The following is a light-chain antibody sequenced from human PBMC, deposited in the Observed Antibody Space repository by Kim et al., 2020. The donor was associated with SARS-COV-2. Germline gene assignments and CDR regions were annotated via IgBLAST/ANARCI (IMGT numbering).Light chain of an antibody. CDR3: QHYNSYSET. CDR2: MAS. J-gene: IGKJ3*01. Sequence: ASVGDRVTITCRASRSISTWLAWYQQKPGKAPELLIYMASSLKSGVPSRFSGSGSGTEFTLTISSLQPDDFATYYCQHYNSYSETFGPGTKVDIK. CDR1: RSISTW. V-gene: IGKV1-5*03.